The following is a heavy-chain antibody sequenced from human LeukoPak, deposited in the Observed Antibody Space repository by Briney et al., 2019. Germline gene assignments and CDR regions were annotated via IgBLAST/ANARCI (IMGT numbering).Heavy chain of an antibody. D-gene: IGHD2-15*01. V-gene: IGHV3-23*01. CDR1: GFTFNSYA. CDR2: ISGSGGGT. J-gene: IGHJ4*02. Sequence: GGSLRLSCAASGFTFNSYAMSWVRQAPEKGLEWVATISGSGGGTYYADSVKGRFTISRDDSRNTLYLQRNSQIDEDRVVYYCARQKWICRGGGSCYHFDYWGQGTLVTVSS. CDR3: ARQKWICRGGGSCYHFDY.